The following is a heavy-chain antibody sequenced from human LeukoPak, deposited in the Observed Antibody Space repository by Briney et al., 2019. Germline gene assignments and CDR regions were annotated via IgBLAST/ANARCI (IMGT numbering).Heavy chain of an antibody. CDR1: GGSISSGDYY. J-gene: IGHJ6*02. Sequence: PSETLSLTCTVSGGSISSGDYYWSWIRQPPGKGLEWIGYIYYSGSTYHNPSLKSRVTISVDTSKNQFSLRLSSVTAADTAVYYCARESRSGGPPYGMDVWGQGTTVTVSS. D-gene: IGHD4-23*01. V-gene: IGHV4-30-4*01. CDR2: IYYSGST. CDR3: ARESRSGGPPYGMDV.